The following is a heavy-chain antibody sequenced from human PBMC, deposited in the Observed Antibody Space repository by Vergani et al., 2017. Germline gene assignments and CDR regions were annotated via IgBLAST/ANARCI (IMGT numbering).Heavy chain of an antibody. Sequence: QMQLQESGPGLVKAPETLSLTCTVSGDSIISRSYYWGWIRQPPGKGLEWIGSIYNSGNGDSSSSLKSRVTISADTSKNQFSLRLTSVTAADTAVYYCASGKYYSDSTSHFRGRYFDVWGRGTLVTVSS. J-gene: IGHJ2*01. V-gene: IGHV4-39*01. CDR3: ASGKYYSDSTSHFRGRYFDV. CDR2: IYNSGNG. D-gene: IGHD3-16*01. CDR1: GDSIISRSYY.